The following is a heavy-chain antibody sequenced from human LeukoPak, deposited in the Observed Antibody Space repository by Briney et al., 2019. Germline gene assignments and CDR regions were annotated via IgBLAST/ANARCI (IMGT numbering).Heavy chain of an antibody. V-gene: IGHV4-39*01. CDR2: IYYSGSA. J-gene: IGHJ4*02. D-gene: IGHD3-10*01. CDR3: ARQARFGESRGFDY. Sequence: SETLSLTCTVPGGSISSSSYYWGWIRQPPGKGLEWIGSIYYSGSAYYNPSLKSRVTISVDTSKNQFSLKLSSVTAADTAVYYCARQARFGESRGFDYWGQGTLVTVSS. CDR1: GGSISSSSYY.